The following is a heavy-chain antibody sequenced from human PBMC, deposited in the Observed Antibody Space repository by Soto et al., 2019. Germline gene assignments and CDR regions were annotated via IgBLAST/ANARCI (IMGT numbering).Heavy chain of an antibody. V-gene: IGHV1-69*01. CDR3: ARDGVVAAAGPPLYSYGMEV. Sequence: QVQLVQSGAEVKKPGSSVKVSGKASGGTFSSYAISWVRQAPGQGLEWMGGIIPSFGTANYAQKFQGRVTITADESTSTAYMELSSLRSEDTAVYYCARDGVVAAAGPPLYSYGMEVWGQGTTVNVSS. D-gene: IGHD6-13*01. CDR1: GGTFSSYA. CDR2: IIPSFGTA. J-gene: IGHJ6*02.